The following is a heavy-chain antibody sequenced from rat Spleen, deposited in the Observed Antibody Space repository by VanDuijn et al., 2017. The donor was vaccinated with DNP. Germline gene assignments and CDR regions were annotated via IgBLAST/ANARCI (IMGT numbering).Heavy chain of an antibody. CDR1: GLPFRDYN. CDR2: ISYDGGST. D-gene: IGHD1-1*01. J-gene: IGHJ4*01. V-gene: IGHV5-20*01. Sequence: EVQLVESGGGLIPPGRSLKVSCEASGLPFRDYNMAWVRQAPTKGLEWVASISYDGGSTYHRDSVKGRFTISRDNAKSSLYLQMDSLRSEDTATYYCTRERMGLQYVMDAWGQGASVTVSS. CDR3: TRERMGLQYVMDA.